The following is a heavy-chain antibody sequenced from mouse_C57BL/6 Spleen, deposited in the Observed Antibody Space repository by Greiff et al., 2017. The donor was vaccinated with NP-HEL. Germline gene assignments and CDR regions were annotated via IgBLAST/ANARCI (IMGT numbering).Heavy chain of an antibody. J-gene: IGHJ2*01. D-gene: IGHD2-3*01. V-gene: IGHV1-80*01. CDR1: GYAFSSYW. Sequence: SGAELVKPGASVKISCKASGYAFSSYWMNWVKQRPGKGLEWIGQIYPGDGDTNYNGKFKGKATLTADKSSSTAYMQLSSLTSEDSAVYFCARSGDGYYKGFDYWGQGTTLTVSS. CDR3: ARSGDGYYKGFDY. CDR2: IYPGDGDT.